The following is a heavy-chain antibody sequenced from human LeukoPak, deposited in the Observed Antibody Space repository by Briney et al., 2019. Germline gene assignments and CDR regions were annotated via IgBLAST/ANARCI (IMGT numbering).Heavy chain of an antibody. J-gene: IGHJ4*02. Sequence: SETLSLTCTVSGGSISSSSYYWGWIRQPPGKGLEWIGSIYYSGSTNYNPSLKSRVTISVDTSKNQFSLKLSSVTAADTAVYYCARVSKSYGGNSLIDYWGQGTLVTVSS. CDR2: IYYSGST. D-gene: IGHD4-23*01. CDR3: ARVSKSYGGNSLIDY. V-gene: IGHV4-39*07. CDR1: GGSISSSSYY.